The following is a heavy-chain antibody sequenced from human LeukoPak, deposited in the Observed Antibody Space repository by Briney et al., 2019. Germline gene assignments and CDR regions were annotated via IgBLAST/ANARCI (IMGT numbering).Heavy chain of an antibody. D-gene: IGHD3-10*01. CDR2: IWYDGSNK. V-gene: IGHV3-33*01. CDR3: ARSYYYGSGSSDAFDI. J-gene: IGHJ3*02. Sequence: GGSLRLSCAASGFTFSSYGMHWVRQAPGKGLEWVAVIWYDGSNKYYADSVKGRFTISRDNSKNTLYLQMNSLRAEDTAVYYCARSYYYGSGSSDAFDIWGQGTMVTVSS. CDR1: GFTFSSYG.